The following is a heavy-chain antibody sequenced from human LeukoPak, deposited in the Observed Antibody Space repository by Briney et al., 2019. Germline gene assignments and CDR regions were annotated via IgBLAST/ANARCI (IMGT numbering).Heavy chain of an antibody. D-gene: IGHD2-2*01. CDR1: GYTFTSYY. V-gene: IGHV1-2*02. CDR2: INPNSGGT. CDR3: ARARGSLTRTTRYAFDI. Sequence: ASVKVSCKASGYTFTSYYMHWVRQAPGQGLEWMGWINPNSGGTNYAQKFQGRVTMTRDTSISTAYMELSRLRSDDTAVYYCARARGSLTRTTRYAFDIWGQGTMVTVSS. J-gene: IGHJ3*02.